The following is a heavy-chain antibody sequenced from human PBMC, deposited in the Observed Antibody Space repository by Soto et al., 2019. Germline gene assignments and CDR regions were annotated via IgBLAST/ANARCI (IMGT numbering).Heavy chain of an antibody. D-gene: IGHD3-3*01. V-gene: IGHV4-34*01. J-gene: IGHJ4*02. CDR3: ARGRSVFDD. CDR2: INHSGNN. CDR1: RASLRNNY. Sequence: SESVSLASGVYRASLRNNYCDWLRPPSGKGLEWIGEINHSGNNNYNPSLRSRVTISIDTFKTHLSLNLRSVSVSDTAVYCRARGRSVFDDWGQGTPVPVSS.